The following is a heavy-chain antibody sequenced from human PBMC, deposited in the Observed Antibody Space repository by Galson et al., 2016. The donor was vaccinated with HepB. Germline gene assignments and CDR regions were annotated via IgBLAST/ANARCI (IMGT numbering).Heavy chain of an antibody. Sequence: SLRLSCAASGLIFSRYGMSWVRQAPGKGLEWVEGISGSGENTYYADSLKGRFTISRDNSNHTLYLQMNSLRVEDTAVYYCAKDRGYDSIINFDHWGQGTLVTVSS. CDR3: AKDRGYDSIINFDH. J-gene: IGHJ4*02. D-gene: IGHD5-12*01. CDR1: GLIFSRYG. CDR2: ISGSGENT. V-gene: IGHV3-23*01.